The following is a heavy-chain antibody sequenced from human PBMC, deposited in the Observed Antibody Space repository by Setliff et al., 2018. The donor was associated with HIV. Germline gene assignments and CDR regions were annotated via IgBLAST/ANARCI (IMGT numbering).Heavy chain of an antibody. CDR1: GGSISSGGYY. CDR2: IYTSGST. D-gene: IGHD3-16*01. V-gene: IGHV4-61*09. J-gene: IGHJ3*02. CDR3: ATFSPRDAFDI. Sequence: KPSETLSLTFTVSGGSISSGGYYWSWIRQPAGKGLEWIGHIYTSGSTKYNPSLKGRVTISVDTSKNQFSLNLSSVTAADTAFYYCATFSPRDAFDIWGQGTMVTVSS.